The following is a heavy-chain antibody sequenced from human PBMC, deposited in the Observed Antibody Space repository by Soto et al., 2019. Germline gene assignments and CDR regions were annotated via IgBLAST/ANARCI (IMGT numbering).Heavy chain of an antibody. D-gene: IGHD2-15*01. V-gene: IGHV3-23*01. J-gene: IGHJ1*01. Sequence: PGGSLSLSCAASGFTFSSYAMHWVRQAPGKGLERVSVMSCGGGSTYYADTVKGGFTISRDNSKNTLYLQMNSLRAEDTAVYYCAKDRYCSGGSCYPAGYFQHWGQGTLVTVSS. CDR1: GFTFSSYA. CDR3: AKDRYCSGGSCYPAGYFQH. CDR2: MSCGGGST.